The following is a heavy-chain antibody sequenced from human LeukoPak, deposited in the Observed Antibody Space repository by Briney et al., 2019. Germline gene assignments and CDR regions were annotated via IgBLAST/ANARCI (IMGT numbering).Heavy chain of an antibody. J-gene: IGHJ4*02. CDR3: VSPRGFSYGYFDY. V-gene: IGHV4-59*05. CDR2: IYYSKNT. CDR1: GGSISTYY. Sequence: SETLSLTCAVSGGSISTYYWSWIRQPPGKGLEWIGSIYYSKNTYYNPSLKSRVTISADTSKNQFSLTLGSVSATDTAVYYCVSPRGFSYGYFDYWGQGTLVTVSS. D-gene: IGHD5-18*01.